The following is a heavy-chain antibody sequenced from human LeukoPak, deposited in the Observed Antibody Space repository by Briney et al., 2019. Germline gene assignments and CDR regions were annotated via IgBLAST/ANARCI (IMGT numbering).Heavy chain of an antibody. Sequence: PGGCLRLSCAASGFTLSSYWMSWVRQAPGKGLEWVANIKQDGSEKYYVDSVKGRSTISRDNAKNSLYLQMNSLRAEDTAVYYCARDTYQLLYEAFDYWAQGTVVTVSS. CDR3: ARDTYQLLYEAFDY. J-gene: IGHJ4*02. CDR2: IKQDGSEK. CDR1: GFTLSSYW. D-gene: IGHD2-2*02. V-gene: IGHV3-7*01.